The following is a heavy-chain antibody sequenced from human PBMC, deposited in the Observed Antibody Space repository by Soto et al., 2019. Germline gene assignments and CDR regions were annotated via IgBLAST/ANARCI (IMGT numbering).Heavy chain of an antibody. V-gene: IGHV1-8*02. J-gene: IGHJ4*02. Sequence: ASVKVSCKASGYTFTGYYMHWVRQATGQGPEWMGWMNPNSGDTHYAQTFQGRVTMTRNTSISTAYMELSSLRSEDTAMYYCARWYGGNSGDYWGQGTLVTVSS. D-gene: IGHD2-21*02. CDR3: ARWYGGNSGDY. CDR1: GYTFTGYY. CDR2: MNPNSGDT.